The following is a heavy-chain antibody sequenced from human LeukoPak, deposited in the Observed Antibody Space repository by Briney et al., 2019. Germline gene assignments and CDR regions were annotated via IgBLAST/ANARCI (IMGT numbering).Heavy chain of an antibody. J-gene: IGHJ4*02. CDR3: AKDPGRYYDSSGYPI. Sequence: GGSLRLSCAASGFTFSSYAMSWVRQAPEKGLEWVSAISGSGGSIYYADSVKGRFTISRDNSKNTLYLQMNSLRAEDTAVYYCAKDPGRYYDSSGYPIWGQGTLVTVSS. CDR2: ISGSGGSI. D-gene: IGHD3-22*01. CDR1: GFTFSSYA. V-gene: IGHV3-23*01.